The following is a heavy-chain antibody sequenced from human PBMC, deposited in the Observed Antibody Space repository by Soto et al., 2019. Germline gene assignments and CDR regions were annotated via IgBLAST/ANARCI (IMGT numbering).Heavy chain of an antibody. CDR2: ITGSADST. V-gene: IGHV3-23*01. J-gene: IGHJ4*02. CDR3: AKDPAVPGLFGY. Sequence: PGGSLRLSCAASGFTFRSDAMNWGRQAPGKGRQWVSTITGSADSTYYADSVKGRFTISRDNSKNTLYLQMNGLRAEDTAIYYCAKDPAVPGLFGYWGQGTLVTVSS. D-gene: IGHD6-19*01. CDR1: GFTFRSDA.